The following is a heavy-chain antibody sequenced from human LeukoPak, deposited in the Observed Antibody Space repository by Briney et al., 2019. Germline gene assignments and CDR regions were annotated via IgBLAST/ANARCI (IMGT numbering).Heavy chain of an antibody. Sequence: GGSLRLSCAASGFTFSSYAMSWVRQASGKGLEWVANIKQDGSEKYYVDSVKGRFTISRDNAKNSLYLQMNSLRAEDTAVYYCARDIGSLVYYYMDVWGKGTTVTVSS. CDR1: GFTFSSYA. V-gene: IGHV3-7*01. CDR2: IKQDGSEK. J-gene: IGHJ6*03. CDR3: ARDIGSLVYYYMDV. D-gene: IGHD6-13*01.